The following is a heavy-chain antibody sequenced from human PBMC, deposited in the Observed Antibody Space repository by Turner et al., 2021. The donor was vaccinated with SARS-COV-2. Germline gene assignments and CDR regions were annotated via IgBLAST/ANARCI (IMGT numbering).Heavy chain of an antibody. CDR3: ARDRIVRNWNDVPKPTYGMDV. D-gene: IGHD1-20*01. J-gene: IGHJ6*02. V-gene: IGHV3-21*01. Sequence: EVQLVESGGGLVRPGGSLRLSCAASGFIFTHARMSWVRQAPGKGLEWVSSISSSRSYIYYADSGKGRFTISRDNAKNSLYLHMNSLRAEDTAVYYCARDRIVRNWNDVPKPTYGMDVWGQGTTVTVSS. CDR1: GFIFTHAR. CDR2: ISSSRSYI.